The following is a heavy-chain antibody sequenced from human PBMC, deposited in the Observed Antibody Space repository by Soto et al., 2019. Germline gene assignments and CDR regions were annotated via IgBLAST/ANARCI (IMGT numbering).Heavy chain of an antibody. J-gene: IGHJ6*02. D-gene: IGHD5-18*01. CDR2: INAGNGNT. Sequence: ASVKVSCKASGYTFTSYGISWVRQAPGQRLEWMGWINAGNGNTKYSQKFQGRVTITRDTSASTAYMELSSLRSEYTAVYYCARDKRMVNSYYYYGMDVWGQGTTVTVSS. CDR3: ARDKRMVNSYYYYGMDV. V-gene: IGHV1-3*01. CDR1: GYTFTSYG.